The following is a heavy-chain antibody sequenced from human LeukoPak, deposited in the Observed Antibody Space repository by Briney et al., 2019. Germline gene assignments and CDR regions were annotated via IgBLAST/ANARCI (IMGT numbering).Heavy chain of an antibody. V-gene: IGHV4-34*01. D-gene: IGHD2-2*01. Sequence: SETLSLTCAVYGGSFSGYYWSWIRQPPGKGLEWIGEINHSGSTNYNPSLKSRVTISVDTSKNQFSLKLISVTAADTAVYYCARGAQQPIDIVVVPAASPGEYFDYWGQGTLVTVSS. J-gene: IGHJ4*02. CDR2: INHSGST. CDR1: GGSFSGYY. CDR3: ARGAQQPIDIVVVPAASPGEYFDY.